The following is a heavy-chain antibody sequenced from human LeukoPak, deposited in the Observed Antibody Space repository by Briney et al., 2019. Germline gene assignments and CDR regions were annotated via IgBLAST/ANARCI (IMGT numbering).Heavy chain of an antibody. CDR3: ARDEDFSGYSSSWLDY. J-gene: IGHJ4*02. CDR2: ISYDGSNK. CDR1: GFTFSSYA. D-gene: IGHD6-13*01. Sequence: GGSLRLSCAASGFTFSSYAMHWVRQAPGKGLEWVAVISYDGSNKYYADSVKGRFTISRDNSKNTLYLQMNSLRAEDTAVYYCARDEDFSGYSSSWLDYWGQGTPVTVSS. V-gene: IGHV3-30-3*01.